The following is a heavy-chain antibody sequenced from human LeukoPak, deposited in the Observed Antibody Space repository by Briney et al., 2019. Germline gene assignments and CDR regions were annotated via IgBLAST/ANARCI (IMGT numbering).Heavy chain of an antibody. CDR1: GSSVNSDQY. Sequence: ASETLSLTCDVSGSSVNSDQYWGWMRHSPGAGLEWIGSVHQTGGPYYNPSLGSRVSLSIDSTKNSFSLRLTSVTAADTAVYYCAMLRLGELSLLANAYDIWGQGTMVIVSS. CDR2: VHQTGGP. CDR3: AMLRLGELSLLANAYDI. V-gene: IGHV4-38-2*01. J-gene: IGHJ3*02. D-gene: IGHD3-16*02.